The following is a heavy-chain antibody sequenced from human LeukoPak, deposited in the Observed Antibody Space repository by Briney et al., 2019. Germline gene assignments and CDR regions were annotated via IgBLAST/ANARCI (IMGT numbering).Heavy chain of an antibody. Sequence: GGSLRLYCAASGFTFSSYSMNWVRQAPGKGLEWVSYISSISRTIYYADSVKGRFTISRDNAKNSLYLQMNSLRAEDTAVYYCARDAPGIAAAGYGMDGWGQRTTVTVSS. V-gene: IGHV3-48*04. J-gene: IGHJ6*02. D-gene: IGHD6-13*01. CDR3: ARDAPGIAAAGYGMDG. CDR1: GFTFSSYS. CDR2: ISSISRTI.